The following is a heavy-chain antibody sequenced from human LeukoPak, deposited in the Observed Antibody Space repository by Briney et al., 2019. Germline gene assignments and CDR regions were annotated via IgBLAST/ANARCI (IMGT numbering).Heavy chain of an antibody. CDR1: GFTFSSYW. V-gene: IGHV3-7*01. CDR3: ARDRPTLTGYYPFDY. D-gene: IGHD3-9*01. Sequence: GGSLRLSCAASGFTFSSYWMSWVRQAPGKGLEWVAHIKQDGSEKYYVDSVKGRFTISRDNAKNSLYLQMNSLRAEDTAVYYCARDRPTLTGYYPFDYWGQGTLVTVSS. CDR2: IKQDGSEK. J-gene: IGHJ4*02.